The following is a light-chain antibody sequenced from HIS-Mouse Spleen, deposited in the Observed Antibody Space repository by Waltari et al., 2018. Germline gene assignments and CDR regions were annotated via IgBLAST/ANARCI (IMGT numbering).Light chain of an antibody. V-gene: IGLV3-10*01. Sequence: SYDLTQPPSVPVSPGQTARITCPGDALPKKYAYWYQQKSGQAPVLVIYEDSKRPSGIPERFYGSSSGTMATLTISGAQVEDEADYYCYSTDSSGNHRVFGGGTKLTVL. CDR2: EDS. J-gene: IGLJ2*01. CDR3: YSTDSSGNHRV. CDR1: ALPKKY.